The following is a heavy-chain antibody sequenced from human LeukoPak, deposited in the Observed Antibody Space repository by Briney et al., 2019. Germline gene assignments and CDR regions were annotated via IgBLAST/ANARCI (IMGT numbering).Heavy chain of an antibody. CDR2: ISAYNGNT. J-gene: IGHJ5*02. CDR1: GYTFTSYG. Sequence: ASVKFSCKASGYTFTSYGISWVRQAPGQGLEWMGWISAYNGNTNYAQKLQGRVTMTTDTSTSTAYMELRSLRSDDTAVYYCARLTTVTTSRWFDPWGQGTLVTVSS. V-gene: IGHV1-18*04. D-gene: IGHD4-17*01. CDR3: ARLTTVTTSRWFDP.